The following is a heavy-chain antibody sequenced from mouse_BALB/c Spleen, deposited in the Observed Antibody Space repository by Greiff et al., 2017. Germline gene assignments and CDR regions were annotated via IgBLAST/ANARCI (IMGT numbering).Heavy chain of an antibody. V-gene: IGHV5-6-2*01. D-gene: IGHD1-1*01. J-gene: IGHJ1*01. CDR3: ARLGGSSPWWYFDV. Sequence: EVKLVESGGGLVKLGGSLKLSCAASGFTFSSYYMSWVRQTPEKRLELVAAINSNGGSTYYPDTVKGRFTISRDNAKNTLYLQMSSLKSEDTALYYCARLGGSSPWWYFDVWGAGTTVTVSS. CDR2: INSNGGST. CDR1: GFTFSSYY.